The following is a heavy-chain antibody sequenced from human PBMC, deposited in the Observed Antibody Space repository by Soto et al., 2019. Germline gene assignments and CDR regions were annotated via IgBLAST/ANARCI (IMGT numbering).Heavy chain of an antibody. V-gene: IGHV3-11*05. D-gene: IGHD6-13*01. Sequence: QVQLVESGGGLVKPGGSLRLSCAGSGFTFSDYYMTWIRQAPGKGLEWVSYISSSTSHTNYADSVKGRFTNSRDNVKISLFLQMNRLTAEDTAVYYCARGRGAAADDFDFWGQGTLVTVSS. CDR1: GFTFSDYY. CDR3: ARGRGAAADDFDF. CDR2: ISSSTSHT. J-gene: IGHJ4*02.